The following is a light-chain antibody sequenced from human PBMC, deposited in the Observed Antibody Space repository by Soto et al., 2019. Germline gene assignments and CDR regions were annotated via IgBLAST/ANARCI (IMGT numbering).Light chain of an antibody. J-gene: IGLJ1*01. CDR1: SSDVGGYNY. CDR3: SSYTSSSLMV. V-gene: IGLV2-14*01. CDR2: EVS. Sequence: QSVLTQPASVSGSPGQSITISCTGTSSDVGGYNYVSWYQQHPGKAPKLMIYEVSNRPSGVSNRFSGSKSGNTASLTISGLQAEDEADYYCSSYTSSSLMVFGTGTKGTVL.